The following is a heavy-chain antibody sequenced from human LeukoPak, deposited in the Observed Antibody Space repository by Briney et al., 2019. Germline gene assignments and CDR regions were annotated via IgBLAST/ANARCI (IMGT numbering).Heavy chain of an antibody. Sequence: ASVKVSCKASGYTFTVYYVHWVRQAPGQGLEWMGWINPNSGGTNYAQKFQGRVTMTRDTSISTAYMELSGLRSDDTAVYYCARGVTAKGFDYWGQGTLVTVSS. V-gene: IGHV1-2*02. CDR1: GYTFTVYY. CDR3: ARGVTAKGFDY. J-gene: IGHJ4*02. CDR2: INPNSGGT.